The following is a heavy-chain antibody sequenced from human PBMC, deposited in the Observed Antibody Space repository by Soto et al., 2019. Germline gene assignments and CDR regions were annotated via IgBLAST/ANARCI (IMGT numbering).Heavy chain of an antibody. V-gene: IGHV4-59*08. CDR1: GGSIGTYY. D-gene: IGHD6-13*01. CDR3: ARSIAFTSSWDS. CDR2: VFYSGSL. J-gene: IGHJ4*02. Sequence: QVQLQESGPGLVKPSETLSLTCAVSGGSIGTYYWNWIRQPPGKGLEWIGYVFYSGSLNYNHPLKSRVTISVDTSKKQFSLNLSSVTAADTAVYFCARSIAFTSSWDSWGQGALVTVSS.